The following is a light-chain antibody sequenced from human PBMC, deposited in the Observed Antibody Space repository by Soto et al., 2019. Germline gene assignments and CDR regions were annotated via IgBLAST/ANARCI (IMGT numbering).Light chain of an antibody. V-gene: IGKV3-20*01. CDR2: GAS. CDR1: QSVSSSY. J-gene: IGKJ4*01. Sequence: EIVLTQSPGTLSLSPGERATLSCRASQSVSSSYLAWYQQKPGQAPRLRIYGASSRATGIPDRFSGSGSGTDFTLTISRLEPEDFAVYYCQQYGSSPRVTFGGGTKVEIK. CDR3: QQYGSSPRVT.